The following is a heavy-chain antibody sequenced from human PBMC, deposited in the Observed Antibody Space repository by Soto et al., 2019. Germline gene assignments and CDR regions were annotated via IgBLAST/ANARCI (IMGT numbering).Heavy chain of an antibody. Sequence: SETLSLTCAVYGGSFSGYYWSWIRQPPGKGLEWIGEINHSGSTNYNPSLKSRVTISVDTSKNQFSLKLSSVTAADTAVYYCARGCSSRPLGYSYGTLWANYYYYYGMDVWGQGTTVTVSS. CDR3: ARGCSSRPLGYSYGTLWANYYYYYGMDV. CDR2: INHSGST. J-gene: IGHJ6*02. D-gene: IGHD5-18*01. CDR1: GGSFSGYY. V-gene: IGHV4-34*01.